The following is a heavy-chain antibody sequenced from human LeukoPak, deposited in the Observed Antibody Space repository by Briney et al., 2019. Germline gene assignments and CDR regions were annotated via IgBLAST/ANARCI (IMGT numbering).Heavy chain of an antibody. J-gene: IGHJ4*02. CDR2: IYDSGST. V-gene: IGHV4-59*01. D-gene: IGHD7-27*01. CDR1: GGSISSYY. Sequence: SETLSLTCTVSGGSISSYYWSWIRQPPGKGLEWIGYIYDSGSTNYNPSLKSRVTISVDTSKNQFSLKPSSVTAADTAVYYCASRKLGNDYWGQGTLVTVSS. CDR3: ASRKLGNDY.